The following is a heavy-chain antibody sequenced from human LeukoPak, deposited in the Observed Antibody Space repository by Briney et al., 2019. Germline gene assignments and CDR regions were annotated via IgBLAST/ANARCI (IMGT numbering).Heavy chain of an antibody. CDR2: IYYSGST. Sequence: SKTLSLTCTVSGVSISSYYWRWIRQPPGKGLEWIGYIYYSGSTNYNPSLKSRVTISVDTSKNQFSLKLSSVTAADTAVYYCARSPAGVRGVIGWFDPWGQGTLVTVSS. D-gene: IGHD3-10*01. J-gene: IGHJ5*02. V-gene: IGHV4-59*01. CDR3: ARSPAGVRGVIGWFDP. CDR1: GVSISSYY.